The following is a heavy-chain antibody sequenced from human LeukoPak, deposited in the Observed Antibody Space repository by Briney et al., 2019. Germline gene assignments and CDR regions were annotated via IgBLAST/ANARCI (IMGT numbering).Heavy chain of an antibody. CDR1: GGSISSYY. CDR3: ARLWYYDSSFFDY. D-gene: IGHD3-22*01. J-gene: IGHJ4*02. Sequence: SETLSLTCTVSGGSISSYYWSWIRQPPGKGLEWIGYIYYSGSTNYNPSLKSRVTISVDTSKNQFSLKLSSVTAADTAVYYCARLWYYDSSFFDYWGQGTLVTVSP. CDR2: IYYSGST. V-gene: IGHV4-59*08.